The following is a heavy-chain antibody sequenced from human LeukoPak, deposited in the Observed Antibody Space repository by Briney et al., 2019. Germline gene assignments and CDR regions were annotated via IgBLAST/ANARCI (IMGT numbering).Heavy chain of an antibody. CDR3: AREDYYYGMDV. CDR1: GFTVSSNY. CDR2: IHSGGST. V-gene: IGHV3-53*01. J-gene: IGHJ6*02. Sequence: GGSLRLSCAASGFTVSSNYMSWVRQAPGKGLEWVSVIHSGGSTYYADSVKGRFTISRDNSKNTLYLQMNSLRAEDTAVYYCAREDYYYGMDVWGQGTTVTVSS.